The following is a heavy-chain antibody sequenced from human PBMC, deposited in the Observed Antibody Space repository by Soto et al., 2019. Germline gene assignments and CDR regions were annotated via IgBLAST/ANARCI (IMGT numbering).Heavy chain of an antibody. CDR2: IHSSGST. D-gene: IGHD3-16*01. V-gene: IGHV4-59*11. Sequence: QVQLQQSGPELLNHSETLFLTCTVSGGSIHGHYWTWMRQFPGRGLEWIGYIHSSGSTHYNPSLKSRLTMALDPSTNIFSLWLPSVTAADTAVYYCAGDLIMKNYFDTWGQGSLFTAPS. CDR1: GGSIHGHY. J-gene: IGHJ4*02. CDR3: AGDLIMKNYFDT.